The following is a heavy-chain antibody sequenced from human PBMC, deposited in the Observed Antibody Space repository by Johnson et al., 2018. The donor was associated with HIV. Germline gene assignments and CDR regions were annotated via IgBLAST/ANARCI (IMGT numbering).Heavy chain of an antibody. Sequence: VQLLESGGGLVQPGGSLRLSCAASGFTFSNYAMSWVRQAPGKGLEWVSGISGSGGSTYYADSVKGRFTISRDNSKNTLYLQMNSLRAEDTAVYYCARGFYDILTGFDAFDIWGQGTMVTVSS. CDR3: ARGFYDILTGFDAFDI. CDR2: ISGSGGST. V-gene: IGHV3-23*01. CDR1: GFTFSNYA. J-gene: IGHJ3*02. D-gene: IGHD3-9*01.